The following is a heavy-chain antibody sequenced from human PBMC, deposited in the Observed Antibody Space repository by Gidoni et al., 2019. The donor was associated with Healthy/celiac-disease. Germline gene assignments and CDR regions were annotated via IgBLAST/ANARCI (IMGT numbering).Heavy chain of an antibody. D-gene: IGHD3-10*01. V-gene: IGHV3-11*05. CDR1: GFPFRDYY. Sequence: QVQLVESGGGLVKPGGSLRLSCAASGFPFRDYYMSWIRQAPGKGLEWVSYISSSSSYTNYADSVKGRFTISRDNAKNSLYLQMNSLRAEDTAVYYCARDAVYYYGSGTTGGMDVWGQGTTVTVSS. CDR2: ISSSSSYT. CDR3: ARDAVYYYGSGTTGGMDV. J-gene: IGHJ6*02.